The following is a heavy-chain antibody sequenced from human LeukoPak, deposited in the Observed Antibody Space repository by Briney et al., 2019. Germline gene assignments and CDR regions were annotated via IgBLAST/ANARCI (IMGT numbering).Heavy chain of an antibody. V-gene: IGHV4-34*01. CDR3: ARHAPRGLHYGSGSFNWFDP. CDR1: GGSFSGYY. CDR2: INHSGNT. J-gene: IGHJ5*02. Sequence: PSETLSLTCAVYGGSFSGYYWSWIRQPPGKGLEWIGEINHSGNTNYNPSLKSRVTISVDTSKNQFSLKLSSVTAADTAVYYCARHAPRGLHYGSGSFNWFDPWGQGTLVTVSS. D-gene: IGHD3-10*01.